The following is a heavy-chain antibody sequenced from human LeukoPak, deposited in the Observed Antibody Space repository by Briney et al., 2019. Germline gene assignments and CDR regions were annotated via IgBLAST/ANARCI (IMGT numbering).Heavy chain of an antibody. CDR1: GFTFSDYY. CDR3: ARDSPSLVDSSGWYWSSYYYGMDV. CDR2: ISSSGSTI. J-gene: IGHJ6*02. Sequence: PGGSLRLSCAASGFTFSDYYMSWIRQAPGKGLEWVSYISSSGSTIYYADSVKGRFTISRDNAKNSLYLQMNSLRAKDTAVYYCARDSPSLVDSSGWYWSSYYYGMDVWGQGTTVTVSS. V-gene: IGHV3-11*01. D-gene: IGHD6-19*01.